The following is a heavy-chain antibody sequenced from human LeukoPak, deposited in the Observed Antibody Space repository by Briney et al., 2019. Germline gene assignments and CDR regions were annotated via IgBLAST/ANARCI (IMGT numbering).Heavy chain of an antibody. D-gene: IGHD4-17*01. V-gene: IGHV1-18*01. Sequence: ASVKVSCKASGYTFISHGITWVRQAPGQGLEWMGWISAYSAKTNYAQKFQGRVTMTTDTSTRTAYMELRSLRSDDTAVYYCARVFYGDYQYFDYWGQGTLVTVSS. CDR3: ARVFYGDYQYFDY. CDR2: ISAYSAKT. CDR1: GYTFISHG. J-gene: IGHJ4*02.